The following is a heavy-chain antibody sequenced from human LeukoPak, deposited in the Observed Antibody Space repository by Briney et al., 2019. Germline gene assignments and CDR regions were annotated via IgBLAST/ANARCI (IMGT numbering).Heavy chain of an antibody. J-gene: IGHJ6*03. CDR2: INHSGST. CDR1: GGSFSGYY. CDR3: ARSATLGTPIYYYMDV. V-gene: IGHV4-34*01. Sequence: KPSETLSLTCAVYGGSFSGYYWSWIRQPPGKGLEWIGEINHSGSTNYNPSLKSRVTISVDTSKNQFSLKLSSVTAADTAVYYCARSATLGTPIYYYMDVWGKGTTVTVSS. D-gene: IGHD1-1*01.